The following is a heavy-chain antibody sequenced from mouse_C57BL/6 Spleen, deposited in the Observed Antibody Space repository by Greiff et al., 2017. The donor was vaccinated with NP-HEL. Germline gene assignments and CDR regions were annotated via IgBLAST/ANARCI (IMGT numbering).Heavy chain of an antibody. CDR1: GFSFNTYA. CDR3: VRQNYDGAY. J-gene: IGHJ3*01. Sequence: EVMLVESGGGLVQPKGSLKLSCAASGFSFNTYAMNWVRQAPGKGLEWVARIRSKSNNYATYYADSVKDRFTISRDDSESMLYLQMNNLKTEDTAMYYCVRQNYDGAYWGQGTLVTVSA. D-gene: IGHD2-4*01. CDR2: IRSKSNNYAT. V-gene: IGHV10-1*01.